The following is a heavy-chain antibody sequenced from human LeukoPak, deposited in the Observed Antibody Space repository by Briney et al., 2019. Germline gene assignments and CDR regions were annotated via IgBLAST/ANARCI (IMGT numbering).Heavy chain of an antibody. CDR2: INPNSGAT. V-gene: IGHV1-2*02. CDR1: VGTFTQYL. J-gene: IGHJ5*02. Sequence: ASVKVSFKASVGTFTQYLMHSLRQAPGQGLEWMGWINPNSGATNYAQKFQGRVTMTRDTSISTAYMGLSRLRSDDTAVYYCAVPAAGANWFDPWGQGTLVTVSS. D-gene: IGHD1-14*01. CDR3: AVPAAGANWFDP.